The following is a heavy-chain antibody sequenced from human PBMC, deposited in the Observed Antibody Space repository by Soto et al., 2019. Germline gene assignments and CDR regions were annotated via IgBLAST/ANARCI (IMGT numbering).Heavy chain of an antibody. CDR2: TLYDGSNK. CDR1: GFTFSSYG. V-gene: IGHV3-30*18. CDR3: AKEKGIVLMVPFDY. Sequence: GSLRLSCAASGFTFSSYGMHWVRQAPGKGLEWVAFTLYDGSNKYYADSVRGRFTISRDNSKNTLYLQMNSLRAEDTAVYYCAKEKGIVLMVPFDYWGQGTLVTVSS. D-gene: IGHD2-8*01. J-gene: IGHJ4*02.